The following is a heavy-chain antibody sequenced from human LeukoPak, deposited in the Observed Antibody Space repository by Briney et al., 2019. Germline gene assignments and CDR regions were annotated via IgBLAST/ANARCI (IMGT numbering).Heavy chain of an antibody. J-gene: IGHJ4*02. CDR1: GGSISSYY. CDR3: ARDQYSSGWAAQYYFDY. D-gene: IGHD6-19*01. V-gene: IGHV4-59*12. CDR2: IYYSGST. Sequence: SETLSLTCTVSGGSISSYYWSWIRQPPGKGLEWIGYIYYSGSTNYNPSLKSRVTISVDTSKNQFSLKLSSVTAADTAVYYCARDQYSSGWAAQYYFDYWGQGALVTVSS.